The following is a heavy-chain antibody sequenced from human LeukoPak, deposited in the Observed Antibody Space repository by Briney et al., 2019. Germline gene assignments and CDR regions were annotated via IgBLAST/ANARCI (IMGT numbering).Heavy chain of an antibody. CDR2: INSDGSST. J-gene: IGHJ4*02. Sequence: GGSLRLSWAASGFTFSSYWMHWVRQAPGKGLVWVSRINSDGSSTTYADSMKGRFTISRDNAKNTLYLQMNSLRAEDTAVYYCARDRYYDSSGFFDYWGQGNLVTVSS. CDR3: ARDRYYDSSGFFDY. V-gene: IGHV3-74*03. D-gene: IGHD3-22*01. CDR1: GFTFSSYW.